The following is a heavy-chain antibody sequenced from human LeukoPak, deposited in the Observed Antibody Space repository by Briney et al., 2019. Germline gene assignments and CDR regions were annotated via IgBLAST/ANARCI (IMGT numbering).Heavy chain of an antibody. J-gene: IGHJ4*02. CDR3: AREDGDSPQYY. D-gene: IGHD4-17*01. CDR2: INHSGST. V-gene: IGHV4-34*01. CDR1: VGSFSGYY. Sequence: SETLSLTCAVYVGSFSGYYLSWIRQPPCKGRDWIGEINHSGSTNYNPSLKSRVTISVDTSKNQFSPKLSSVTAADTAVYYCAREDGDSPQYYWGQGTLVTVSS.